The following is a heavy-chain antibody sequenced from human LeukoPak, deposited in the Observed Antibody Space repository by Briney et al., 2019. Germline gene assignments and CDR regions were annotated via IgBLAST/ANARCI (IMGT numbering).Heavy chain of an antibody. J-gene: IGHJ5*02. D-gene: IGHD6-19*01. V-gene: IGHV4-34*01. Sequence: SETLSLTCTVSGGSISSYYWSWIRQPPGKGLEWIGEINHSGSTNYNPSLKSRVTISVDTSKNQFSLKLSSVTAADTAVYYCARAVAGYPDDKNNWFDPWGQGTLVTVSS. CDR3: ARAVAGYPDDKNNWFDP. CDR1: GGSISSYY. CDR2: INHSGST.